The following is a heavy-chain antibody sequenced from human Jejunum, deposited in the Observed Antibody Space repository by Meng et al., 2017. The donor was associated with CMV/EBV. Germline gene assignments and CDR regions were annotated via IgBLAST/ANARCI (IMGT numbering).Heavy chain of an antibody. CDR2: FNHSENN. V-gene: IGHV4-34*01. Sequence: QVPVPELVAPPLTPSATLVLSCDIYAWSISAYNWSWHPQPTGHGLEWMAEFNHSENNNYTPFLKSRVTKSVDTSKNQFSLKLSSVTAEDTAVYYCARGSGSLNSPWGPGTLVTVSS. J-gene: IGHJ4*02. CDR3: ARGSGSLNSP. D-gene: IGHD1-26*01. CDR1: AWSISAYN.